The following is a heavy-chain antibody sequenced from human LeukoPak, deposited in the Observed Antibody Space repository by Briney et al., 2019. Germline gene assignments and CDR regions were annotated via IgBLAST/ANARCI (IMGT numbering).Heavy chain of an antibody. D-gene: IGHD3-10*01. CDR1: GYTFTGYY. CDR3: ARDREETFDY. J-gene: IGHJ4*02. Sequence: ASVKVSCKASGYTFTGYYMNWVRQAPGQGREWMGWINPNSGGTIFAQKFQGRVTMTRDTSISTVYMELSRLRSDDTAVYYCARDREETFDYWGQGTLVTVSS. V-gene: IGHV1-2*02. CDR2: INPNSGGT.